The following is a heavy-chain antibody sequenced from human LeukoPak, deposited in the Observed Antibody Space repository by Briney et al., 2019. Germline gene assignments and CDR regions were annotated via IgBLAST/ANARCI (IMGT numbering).Heavy chain of an antibody. CDR3: ASLERYCSSTSCSKGKNWFDP. CDR2: IIPILGIA. J-gene: IGHJ5*02. D-gene: IGHD2-2*01. Sequence: ASVKVSCKASGGTFSSYTISWVRQAPGQGLEWMGRIIPILGIASYAQKFQGRVTITADKSTSTAYMELSSLRSEDTAVYYCASLERYCSSTSCSKGKNWFDPWGQGTLVTVSS. CDR1: GGTFSSYT. V-gene: IGHV1-69*02.